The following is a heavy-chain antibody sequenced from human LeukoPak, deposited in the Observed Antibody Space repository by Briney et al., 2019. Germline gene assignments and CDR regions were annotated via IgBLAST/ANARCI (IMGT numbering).Heavy chain of an antibody. J-gene: IGHJ4*02. CDR1: GGSFSGYY. CDR2: INHSGST. CDR3: ARHGYYYGSGTNFDY. D-gene: IGHD3-10*01. Sequence: SETLSLTCAVYGGSFSGYYWSWIRQPPGKGLEWIGEINHSGSTNYNPSLKSRVTISVDTSKNQFSLKLSSVTAADTAVFYCARHGYYYGSGTNFDYWGQGTLVTVSS. V-gene: IGHV4-34*01.